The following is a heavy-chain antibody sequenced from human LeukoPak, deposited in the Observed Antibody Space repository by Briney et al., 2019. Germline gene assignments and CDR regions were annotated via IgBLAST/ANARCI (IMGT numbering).Heavy chain of an antibody. CDR3: ARGHYGMGV. V-gene: IGHV3-7*01. CDR1: GFTFSNYW. J-gene: IGHJ6*02. Sequence: GGSLRLSCAVSGFTFSNYWNTWVRNAPGQGLEWVASIKKDGGEKYYVDSVKGRFTVCRDNGKNSFYLQINSLRVEDTAVYCGARGHYGMGVWGQGTTVTVSS. CDR2: IKKDGGEK.